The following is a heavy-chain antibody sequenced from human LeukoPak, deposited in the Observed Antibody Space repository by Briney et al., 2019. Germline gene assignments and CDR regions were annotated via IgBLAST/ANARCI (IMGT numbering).Heavy chain of an antibody. CDR3: ARALGYCSGGSCYPFDH. CDR2: IKHDGSEK. CDR1: GFSFSSYW. Sequence: GGSLRLSCAASGFSFSSYWMSWVRQAPGKGLEWVASIKHDGSEKYCVDSLMGRFSISRDNAKNSLYLQMNSLRAEDTAVYYCARALGYCSGGSCYPFDHWGQGTPVTVSS. D-gene: IGHD2-15*01. J-gene: IGHJ4*02. V-gene: IGHV3-7*02.